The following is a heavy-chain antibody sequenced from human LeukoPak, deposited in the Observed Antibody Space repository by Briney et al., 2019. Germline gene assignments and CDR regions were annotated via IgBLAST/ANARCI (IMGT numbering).Heavy chain of an antibody. V-gene: IGHV4-4*07. CDR1: GGSISSYY. D-gene: IGHD2-21*02. CDR2: IYASGNT. Sequence: PSETLSLTCTVSGGSISSYYWSWIAQPAGKGLEWIGRIYASGNTNYNPSLKSRVTMSVDTSKNLFALKLSSVTAADTAVYYCARQGVATAIDYWCQGTLVTVSS. J-gene: IGHJ4*02. CDR3: ARQGVATAIDY.